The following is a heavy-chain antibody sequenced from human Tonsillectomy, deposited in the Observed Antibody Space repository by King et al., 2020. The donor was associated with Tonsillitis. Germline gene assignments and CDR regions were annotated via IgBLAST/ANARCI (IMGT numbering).Heavy chain of an antibody. V-gene: IGHV1-8*01. CDR3: ARLQMKRTYYYGSGSYTYYYYGMDV. J-gene: IGHJ6*02. CDR1: GYTFTSYD. D-gene: IGHD3-10*01. CDR2: MNPNSGNT. Sequence: QLVQSGAEVKKPGASVKVSCKASGYTFTSYDINWVRQATGQGLEWMGWMNPNSGNTGYAQKFQGRVTVTRNTSISTAYMELSSLRSEDTAVYYCARLQMKRTYYYGSGSYTYYYYGMDVWGQGTTVTVSS.